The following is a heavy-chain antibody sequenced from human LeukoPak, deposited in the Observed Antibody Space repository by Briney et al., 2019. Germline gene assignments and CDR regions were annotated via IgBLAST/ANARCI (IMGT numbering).Heavy chain of an antibody. Sequence: GGSLRLSCTASGLTFNGYSMNWVRQAPGKGLEWVSSISTSSSYIYYADSVKGRFTISRNNPKNSLYLQMNSLRAKDTAVYYCARNRGDPSYFDYWGQGTLVTVSS. D-gene: IGHD4-17*01. CDR1: GLTFNGYS. CDR2: ISTSSSYI. V-gene: IGHV3-21*01. CDR3: ARNRGDPSYFDY. J-gene: IGHJ4*02.